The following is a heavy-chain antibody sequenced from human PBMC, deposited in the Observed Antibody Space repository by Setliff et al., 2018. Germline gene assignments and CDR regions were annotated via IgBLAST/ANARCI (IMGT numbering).Heavy chain of an antibody. D-gene: IGHD3-3*01. J-gene: IGHJ4*02. V-gene: IGHV3-7*03. CDR1: GFSISNYW. CDR3: AREVWNIYDNDNSWSGYSDH. CDR2: IRQDGTNK. Sequence: GGSLRLSCVASGFSISNYWMAWVRQAPGKGLEWVADIRQDGTNKYYVDSVKGRFTISRDNAKNSLYLQMNSLRAEDTALYYCAREVWNIYDNDNSWSGYSDHWGQGTLVTVSS.